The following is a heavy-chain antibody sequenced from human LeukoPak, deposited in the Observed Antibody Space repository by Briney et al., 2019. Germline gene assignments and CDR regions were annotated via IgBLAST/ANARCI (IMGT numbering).Heavy chain of an antibody. CDR3: VRDPREPANDLDH. CDR2: IYCGAGDT. D-gene: IGHD1-1*01. J-gene: IGHJ4*01. CDR1: GYSFTAHY. V-gene: IGHV1-2*02. Sequence: ASVKVSCKTSGYSFTAHYIHWVRQAPGQALQCLAYIYCGAGDTNYAQTFPGRVTVTRDKSINTAYLELSSLTFDDTAIYYCVRDPREPANDLDHWGRGTLVTVSS.